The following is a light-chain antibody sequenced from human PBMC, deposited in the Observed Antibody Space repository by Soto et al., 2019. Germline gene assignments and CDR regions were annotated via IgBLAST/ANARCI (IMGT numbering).Light chain of an antibody. J-gene: IGLJ2*01. CDR1: SSNIGNNY. CDR3: ATWDSSLSAVV. Sequence: HSVLTQPPSVSATPGQKVTISCSGSSSNIGNNYVSWYRQLPGTAPQLLIYDNYKRPSGIPDRFSGSKSGTSATLGITGLQTGDEADYYCATWDSSLSAVVVGGGTKLTVL. V-gene: IGLV1-51*01. CDR2: DNY.